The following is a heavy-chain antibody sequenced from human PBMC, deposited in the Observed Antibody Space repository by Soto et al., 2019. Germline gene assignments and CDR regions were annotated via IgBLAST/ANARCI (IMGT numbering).Heavy chain of an antibody. CDR2: ISWDGGST. Sequence: GGSLRLSCAASGFTFDDYTMHWVRQAPGKGLEWVSLISWDGGSTYYADSVKGRFTISRDNSKNSLYLQMNSLRTEDTALYYCAKDTKARTLLWFGEGNYYYYYGMDVWGQGTTVTVSS. V-gene: IGHV3-43*01. CDR3: AKDTKARTLLWFGEGNYYYYYGMDV. D-gene: IGHD3-10*01. J-gene: IGHJ6*02. CDR1: GFTFDDYT.